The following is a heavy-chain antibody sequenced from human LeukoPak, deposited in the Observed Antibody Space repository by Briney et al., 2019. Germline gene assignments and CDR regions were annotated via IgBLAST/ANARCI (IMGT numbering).Heavy chain of an antibody. CDR2: ISAYNGNT. J-gene: IGHJ5*02. V-gene: IGHV1-18*01. CDR3: ARGPRGVIEGP. Sequence: ASVKVSCKASGGTFSSYAISWVRQAPGQGLEWMGWISAYNGNTNYAQKLQGRVTMTTDTSTSTAYMELRSLRSDDTAVYYCARGPRGVIEGPWGQGTLVTVSS. CDR1: GGTFSSYA. D-gene: IGHD3-10*01.